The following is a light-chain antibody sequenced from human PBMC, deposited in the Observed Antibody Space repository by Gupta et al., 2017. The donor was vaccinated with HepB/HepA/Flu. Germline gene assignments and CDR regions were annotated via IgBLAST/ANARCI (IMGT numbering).Light chain of an antibody. CDR3: LLSYDGVRV. Sequence: QAVVTQEPSLTVSPGGTVTLTCGSSTGTVTSTHYPYWFQVKPAQAPTTLIYDTNNKQSWAFARFSGSLLGGKAALTLSGAQPEDEAEYYCLLSYDGVRVFGGGTKLTVL. CDR2: DTN. J-gene: IGLJ2*01. CDR1: TGTVTSTHY. V-gene: IGLV7-46*01.